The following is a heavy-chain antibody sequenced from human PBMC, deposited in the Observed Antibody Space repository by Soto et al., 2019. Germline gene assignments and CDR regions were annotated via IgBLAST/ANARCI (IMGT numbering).Heavy chain of an antibody. J-gene: IGHJ3*02. V-gene: IGHV3-30-3*01. D-gene: IGHD2-15*01. Sequence: QVQLVESGGGVVQPGRSLRLSCAASGFTFSSYAMHWVRQAPGKGLEWVAVISYDGSNKYYADSVKGRFTISRDNSKNTLYLQMNSLRAEDTAVYYCARDGGLVVVSAFDIWGQGTMVTVSS. CDR2: ISYDGSNK. CDR1: GFTFSSYA. CDR3: ARDGGLVVVSAFDI.